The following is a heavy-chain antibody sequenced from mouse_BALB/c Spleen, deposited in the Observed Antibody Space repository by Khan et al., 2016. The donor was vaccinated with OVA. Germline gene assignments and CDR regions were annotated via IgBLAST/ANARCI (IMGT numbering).Heavy chain of an antibody. CDR1: GFTFSTYG. CDR2: VCTGGHYT. CDR3: TRLAYYYDSGGFAC. D-gene: IGHD1-1*01. Sequence: EVELVESGGDIVKPGGSLKLSCAASGFTFSTYGMSWVRQTPDKRLEWVATVCTGGHYTYYTDTVKGRFTISRDNAKNTLYLQMSSLRSEDTAMFSCTRLAYYYDSGGFACWGQGTLVTVSA. V-gene: IGHV5-6*01. J-gene: IGHJ3*01.